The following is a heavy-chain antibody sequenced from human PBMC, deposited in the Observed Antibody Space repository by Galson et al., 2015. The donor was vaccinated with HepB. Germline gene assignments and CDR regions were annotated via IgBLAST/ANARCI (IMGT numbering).Heavy chain of an antibody. V-gene: IGHV3-30*03. CDR1: GLDFSAYG. J-gene: IGHJ4*02. D-gene: IGHD3-3*01. Sequence: SLRLSCAASGLDFSAYGMHWVRQAPGKGPEWLSVISYDSRKKFYADTVRGRFTISRDSSKNTLYLQMDSLRPEDTAVYYCARVVVLSETYLGQEDLDHWGQGTLVTVSS. CDR3: ARVVVLSETYLGQEDLDH. CDR2: ISYDSRKK.